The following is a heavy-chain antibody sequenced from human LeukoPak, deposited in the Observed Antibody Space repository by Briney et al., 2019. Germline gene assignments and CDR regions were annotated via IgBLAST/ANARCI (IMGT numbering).Heavy chain of an antibody. Sequence: SETLSLTCTGSGGSISSYYWSWIRQPPGKGLEWIGYMFYNGSTNYNPSLKSRVSISVDTSKNQLSLKVNSVTAADTAVYYCGRGGLWGNFDYWGQGTLVTVSS. V-gene: IGHV4-59*01. CDR2: MFYNGST. CDR1: GGSISSYY. D-gene: IGHD5-18*01. J-gene: IGHJ4*02. CDR3: GRGGLWGNFDY.